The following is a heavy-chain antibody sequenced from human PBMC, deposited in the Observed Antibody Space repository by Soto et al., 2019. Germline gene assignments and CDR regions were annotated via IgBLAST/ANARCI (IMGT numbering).Heavy chain of an antibody. CDR3: AKDRVTMIVVAPFDY. V-gene: IGHV3-30*18. CDR2: ISYDGSNK. D-gene: IGHD3-22*01. CDR1: GFTFSSYG. Sequence: GRSLRLSCAASGFTFSSYGMHWVRQAPGKGLEWVAVISYDGSNKYYADSVKGRFTISRDNSKNTLYLQMNSLRAEDTAVYYCAKDRVTMIVVAPFDYWGQGTLVTVSS. J-gene: IGHJ4*02.